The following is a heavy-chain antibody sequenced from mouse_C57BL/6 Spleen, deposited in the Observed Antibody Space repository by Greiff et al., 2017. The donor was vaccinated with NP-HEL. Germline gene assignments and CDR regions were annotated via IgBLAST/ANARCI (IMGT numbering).Heavy chain of an antibody. CDR1: GYTFTSYG. CDR2: IYPRSGNT. CDR3: AREGLPLAMDY. J-gene: IGHJ4*01. Sequence: QVQLKESGAELARPGASVKLSCKASGYTFTSYGISWVKQRTGQGLEWIGEIYPRSGNTYYNEKFKGKATLTADKSSSTAYMELRSLTSEDSAVYFCAREGLPLAMDYWGQGTSVTVSS. D-gene: IGHD2-4*01. V-gene: IGHV1-81*01.